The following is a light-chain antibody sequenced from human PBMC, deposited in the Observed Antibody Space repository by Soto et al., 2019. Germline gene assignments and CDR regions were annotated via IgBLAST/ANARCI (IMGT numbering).Light chain of an antibody. CDR2: AAS. V-gene: IGKV1-39*01. Sequence: DIQMTQSPSSLSASVGDRVTISCRASQTINAHINWYQFKPGEAPKLLIHAASALQSGVPSRFSGGGSWTQFTLIISSLQHEDGGTYYCQQSYRTPLTFGGGTKVEIK. J-gene: IGKJ4*01. CDR1: QTINAH. CDR3: QQSYRTPLT.